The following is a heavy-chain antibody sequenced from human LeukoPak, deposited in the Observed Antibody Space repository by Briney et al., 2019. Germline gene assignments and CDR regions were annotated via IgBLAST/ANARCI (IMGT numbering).Heavy chain of an antibody. CDR3: ARDRRCSGGSCYSEHYYYGMDV. V-gene: IGHV1-69*04. Sequence: SVKVSCKASGGTFSSYTISWVRQAPGPGLEWMGRIIPILGIANYAQKFQGRVTITADKSTSTAYMELSSLRSEDTAVYYCARDRRCSGGSCYSEHYYYGMDVWGQGTTVTVSS. CDR2: IIPILGIA. D-gene: IGHD2-15*01. J-gene: IGHJ6*02. CDR1: GGTFSSYT.